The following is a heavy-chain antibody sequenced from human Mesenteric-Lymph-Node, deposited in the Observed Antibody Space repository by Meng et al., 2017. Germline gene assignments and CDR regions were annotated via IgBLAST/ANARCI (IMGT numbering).Heavy chain of an antibody. CDR2: IIPIFGTA. D-gene: IGHD3-10*01. Sequence: SVKVSCKASGGTFSSYAISWVRQAPGQGLEWMGGIIPIFGTANYAQKFQGRVTITADKSTSTAYMELSGLRSEDTAVYYCARAGGELLDRIRETYYFDYWGQGTLVTVSS. J-gene: IGHJ4*02. CDR1: GGTFSSYA. CDR3: ARAGGELLDRIRETYYFDY. V-gene: IGHV1-69*06.